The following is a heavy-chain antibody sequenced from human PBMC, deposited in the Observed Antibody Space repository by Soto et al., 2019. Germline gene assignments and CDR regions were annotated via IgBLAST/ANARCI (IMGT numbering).Heavy chain of an antibody. V-gene: IGHV1-69*01. D-gene: IGHD3-3*01. CDR3: ARDERITIFGVVLTYGMDV. CDR2: IIPIFGTA. CDR1: GGTFSSYA. J-gene: IGHJ6*02. Sequence: QVQLVQSGAEVKKPGSSVKVSCKASGGTFSSYAISWVRQAPGQGLEWMGGIIPIFGTANYAQQFQGRVTITADESTSTAYMELSSLRSEDTAVYYCARDERITIFGVVLTYGMDVWGQGTTVTVSS.